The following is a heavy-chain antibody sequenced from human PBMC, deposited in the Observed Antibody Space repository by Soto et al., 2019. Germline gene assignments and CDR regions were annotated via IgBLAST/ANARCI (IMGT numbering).Heavy chain of an antibody. V-gene: IGHV4-39*01. CDR2: IYYSGST. CDR3: ARQRSYDSSGYYPKYYFDY. CDR1: GGSISSGDYY. Sequence: SETLSLTCTVSGGSISSGDYYWSWIRQPPGKGLEWIGYIYYSGSTYYNPSLKSRVTISVDTSKNQFSLKLSSVTAADTAVYYCARQRSYDSSGYYPKYYFDYWGQGTLVTVSS. D-gene: IGHD3-22*01. J-gene: IGHJ4*02.